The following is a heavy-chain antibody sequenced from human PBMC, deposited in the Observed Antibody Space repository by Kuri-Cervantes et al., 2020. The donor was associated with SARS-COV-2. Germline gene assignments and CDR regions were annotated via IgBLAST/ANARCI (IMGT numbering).Heavy chain of an antibody. J-gene: IGHJ6*02. CDR1: GGSISSSSYY. D-gene: IGHD2-2*02. CDR3: ARYSGLGGETIRLLYYYGMDV. CDR2: IYYSGST. V-gene: IGHV4-39*07. Sequence: SETLSLTCTVSGGSISSSSYYWGWIRQPPGKGLEWIGSIYYSGSTYYNPSLKSRVTISVDTSKNQFSLKLSSVTAADTAVYYCARYSGLGGETIRLLYYYGMDVWGQGTTVTVSS.